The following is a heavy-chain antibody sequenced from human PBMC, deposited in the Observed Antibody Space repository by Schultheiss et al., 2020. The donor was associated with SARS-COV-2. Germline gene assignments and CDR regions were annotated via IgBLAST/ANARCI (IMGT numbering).Heavy chain of an antibody. CDR3: ARQSNYGGELDY. V-gene: IGHV4-39*01. CDR1: GGSISRTSFY. D-gene: IGHD4-23*01. CDR2: IYYSGST. J-gene: IGHJ4*02. Sequence: SETLSLTCTVSGGSISRTSFYWGWIRQPPGKGLEWIGSIYYSGSTYYNPSLKSRVTISVDTSKNQFSLKLSSVTAADTAVYYCARQSNYGGELDYWGQGTLVTASS.